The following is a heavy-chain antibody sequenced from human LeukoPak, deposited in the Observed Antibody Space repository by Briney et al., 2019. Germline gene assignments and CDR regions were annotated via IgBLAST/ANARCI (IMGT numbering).Heavy chain of an antibody. V-gene: IGHV1-69*13. CDR2: IIPIFGTA. Sequence: SVKVSCKASGGTFSNYAISWMRQAPGQGLEWMGAIIPIFGTANYAQKFQGRVTITADESTSTAYMELSSLRSEDTAVYYCARILSSSWYEYFHHWGQGTLVTVSS. CDR1: GGTFSNYA. CDR3: ARILSSSWYEYFHH. D-gene: IGHD6-19*01. J-gene: IGHJ1*01.